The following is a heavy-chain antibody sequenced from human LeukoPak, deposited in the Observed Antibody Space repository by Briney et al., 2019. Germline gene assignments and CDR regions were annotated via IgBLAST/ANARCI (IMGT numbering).Heavy chain of an antibody. CDR3: ASVPAANIPCPNFDY. Sequence: ASVKVSCKASGYTFTGYYMHWVRQAPGQGLEWMGWINPNSGGTNYAQKFQGRVTMTRDTSISTAYMELSRLRSDDTAVYYCASVPAANIPCPNFDYWGQGTLVTVSS. V-gene: IGHV1-2*02. CDR1: GYTFTGYY. CDR2: INPNSGGT. D-gene: IGHD2-2*01. J-gene: IGHJ4*02.